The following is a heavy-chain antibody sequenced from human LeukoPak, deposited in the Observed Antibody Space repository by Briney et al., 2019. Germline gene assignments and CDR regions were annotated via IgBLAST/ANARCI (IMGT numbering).Heavy chain of an antibody. CDR1: GFTFVDYG. J-gene: IGHJ4*02. Sequence: GGSLRPSCEASGFTFVDYGMSWVRQAPGKGLEWFSGINWNGGSTGYADSVKGRFTISRDNAKNSLYLQMDSLRAEDTAVYYCAREGYSSGWYRLWGQGTLVTVSS. CDR2: INWNGGST. CDR3: AREGYSSGWYRL. V-gene: IGHV3-20*04. D-gene: IGHD6-19*01.